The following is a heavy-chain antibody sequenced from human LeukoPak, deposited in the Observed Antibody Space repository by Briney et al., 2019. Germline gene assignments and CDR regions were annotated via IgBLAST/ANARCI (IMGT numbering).Heavy chain of an antibody. CDR3: ATFSSSWHGFDY. CDR2: IIPIFGTA. V-gene: IGHV1-69*06. J-gene: IGHJ4*02. D-gene: IGHD6-13*01. CDR1: GGTFSSYA. Sequence: ASVKVSCKASGGTFSSYAISWVRQAPGQGLEWMGGIIPIFGTANYAQKFQGRVTITADKSTSTAYMELSSLRSEDTAVYYRATFSSSWHGFDYWGQGTLVTVSS.